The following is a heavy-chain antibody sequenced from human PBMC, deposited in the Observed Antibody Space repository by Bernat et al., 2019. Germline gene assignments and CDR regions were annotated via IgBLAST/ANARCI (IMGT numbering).Heavy chain of an antibody. D-gene: IGHD5-18*01. CDR1: GFTFSSYG. Sequence: QVQLVESGGGVVQPGRSLRLSCAASGFTFSSYGMHWVRQAPGKGLEWVAVISYDGSNKYYADSVKGRFTISRDNSKNTLYLQMNSLRAEDTAVYYCAKPDTAMVSGITYYFDYWGQGTLVTVSS. CDR3: AKPDTAMVSGITYYFDY. V-gene: IGHV3-30*18. CDR2: ISYDGSNK. J-gene: IGHJ4*02.